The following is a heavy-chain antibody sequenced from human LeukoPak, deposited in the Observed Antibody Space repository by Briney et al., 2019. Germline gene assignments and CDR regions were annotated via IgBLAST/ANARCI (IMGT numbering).Heavy chain of an antibody. V-gene: IGHV4-39*07. CDR2: IYYSGST. CDR1: GGSISSSSYY. J-gene: IGHJ6*03. CDR3: ARIPRDYVWGNYRSYYYYMDV. Sequence: PSETLSLTCTVSGGSISSSSYYWGWIRQPPGKGLEWIGSIYYSGSTYYNPSLKSRVTISVDTSKNQFSLKLSSVTAADTAVYYCARIPRDYVWGNYRSYYYYMDVWGKGTTVTISS. D-gene: IGHD3-16*02.